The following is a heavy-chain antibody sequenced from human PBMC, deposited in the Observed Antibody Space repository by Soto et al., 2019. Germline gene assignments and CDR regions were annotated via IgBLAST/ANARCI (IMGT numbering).Heavy chain of an antibody. CDR3: AKDPTKYSSGWYGAYYFDY. CDR2: ISYDGSNK. D-gene: IGHD6-19*01. CDR1: GFTFSSYG. Sequence: PLGVLRLSCAASGFTFSSYGMHWVRQAPGKGLEWVAVISYDGSNKYYADSVKGRFTISRDNSKNTLYLQMNSLRAEDTAVYYCAKDPTKYSSGWYGAYYFDYWGQGTLVTVSS. V-gene: IGHV3-30*18. J-gene: IGHJ4*02.